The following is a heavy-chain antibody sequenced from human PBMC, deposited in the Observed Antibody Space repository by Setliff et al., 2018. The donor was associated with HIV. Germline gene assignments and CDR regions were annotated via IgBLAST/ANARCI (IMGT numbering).Heavy chain of an antibody. V-gene: IGHV4-34*01. CDR1: GGSLSGFY. J-gene: IGHJ4*02. D-gene: IGHD3-10*01. CDR3: ARRRGPMVRGVDPAPSFFFDY. CDR2: VTHSGTT. Sequence: PSETLSLTCAVYGGSLSGFYWTFIRQSPGKGLEWIGEVTHSGTTNYNPSLKSRVAISVDTSKNQFSLRVKSVTAGDTGLYFCARRRGPMVRGVDPAPSFFFDYWGQGTPVTVSS.